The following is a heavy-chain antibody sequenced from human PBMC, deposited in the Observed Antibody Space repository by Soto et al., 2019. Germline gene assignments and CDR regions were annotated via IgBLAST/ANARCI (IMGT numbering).Heavy chain of an antibody. CDR2: INAGNGNT. CDR3: ARSVFGVVIDY. V-gene: IGHV1-3*01. CDR1: GYTFTSYA. J-gene: IGHJ4*02. D-gene: IGHD3-3*01. Sequence: VSCKASGYTFTSYAMHWVRQAPGQRLEWMGWINAGNGNTKYSQKFQGRVTITRDTSASTAYMELSSLRSEDTAVYYCARSVFGVVIDYWGQGTLVTVSS.